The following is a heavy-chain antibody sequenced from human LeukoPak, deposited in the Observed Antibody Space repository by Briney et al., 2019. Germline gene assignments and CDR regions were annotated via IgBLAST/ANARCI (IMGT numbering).Heavy chain of an antibody. D-gene: IGHD1-26*01. CDR3: TTTYSGSYCFDF. Sequence: NPGGSLTLSCAASGFTFSNAWMSWVRQAPGKGLEWVGRIKSKTDGGTTDYAAPVKGRFTISGDDSKNTLYLQMNSLKTEDTAVYYCTTTYSGSYCFDFWGQGTLVTVCS. CDR2: IKSKTDGGTT. V-gene: IGHV3-15*01. J-gene: IGHJ4*02. CDR1: GFTFSNAW.